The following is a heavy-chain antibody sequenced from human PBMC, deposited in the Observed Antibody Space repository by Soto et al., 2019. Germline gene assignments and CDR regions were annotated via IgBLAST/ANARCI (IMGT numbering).Heavy chain of an antibody. J-gene: IGHJ3*02. D-gene: IGHD2-15*01. CDR1: GGSISSGYYY. CDR3: ARPCGIRGGAFDI. CDR2: IYYSGNT. Sequence: SETLSLTCSVSGGSISSGYYYWSWIRQPPGKGLEWIGNIYYSGNTYYNPSLKSRLIISIDTSKNQFSLKLSSVTAADTAVYYCARPCGIRGGAFDIWGQGTMVTVS. V-gene: IGHV4-30-4*01.